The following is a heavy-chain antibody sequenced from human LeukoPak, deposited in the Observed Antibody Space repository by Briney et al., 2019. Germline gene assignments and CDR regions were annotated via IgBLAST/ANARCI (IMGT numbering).Heavy chain of an antibody. J-gene: IGHJ5*02. D-gene: IGHD2-2*01. V-gene: IGHV3-33*01. Sequence: GGSLRLSCAASGFTFSSYGMHWVRQAPGKGLEWVALIWYDGSNKYSTDSVRGRFSISRDNSKNTLYLQMNSLRAEDTAVYYCARGKYCSNTSCIGDWFDPWGQGTLVTVSS. CDR1: GFTFSSYG. CDR3: ARGKYCSNTSCIGDWFDP. CDR2: IWYDGSNK.